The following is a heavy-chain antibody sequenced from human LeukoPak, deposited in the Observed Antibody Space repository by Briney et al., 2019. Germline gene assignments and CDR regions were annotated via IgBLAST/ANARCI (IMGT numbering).Heavy chain of an antibody. CDR1: GFTFSSYA. D-gene: IGHD2-21*01. V-gene: IGHV3-23*01. CDR3: ANEGSSLVIHAFDI. CDR2: ISGSGGST. J-gene: IGHJ3*02. Sequence: PGGSLRLSCAASGFTFSSYAMSWVRQAPGKGLEWVSAISGSGGSTYYTDSVKGRFTIFRDNSKNTVYLQMNSLRTEDTALYYCANEGSSLVIHAFDIWGQGTVVTVSS.